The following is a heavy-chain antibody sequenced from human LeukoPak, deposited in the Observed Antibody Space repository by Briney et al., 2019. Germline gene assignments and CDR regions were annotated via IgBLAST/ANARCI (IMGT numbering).Heavy chain of an antibody. V-gene: IGHV1-2*02. CDR2: INPNSGGT. CDR3: ASTLPGWYYFDY. J-gene: IGHJ4*02. Sequence: ASVKVSCKASGYTLTSYGFTWVRQAPGQGLEWMGWINPNSGGTNYAQKFQGRVTMTRDTSISTAYMELSRLRSDDTAVYYCASTLPGWYYFDYWGQGTLVTVSS. CDR1: GYTLTSYG. D-gene: IGHD6-19*01.